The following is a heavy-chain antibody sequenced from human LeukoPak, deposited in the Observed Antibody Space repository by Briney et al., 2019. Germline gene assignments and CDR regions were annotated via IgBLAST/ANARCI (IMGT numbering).Heavy chain of an antibody. D-gene: IGHD6-19*01. V-gene: IGHV3-30*03. CDR3: ARDTVSQWLVPDY. J-gene: IGHJ4*02. CDR1: GFTFSTYG. Sequence: PGGSLRLSCAASGFTFSTYGMHWVRQAPGKGLEWVAVISYDGSNKYYADSVKGRFTISRDNSKNTLYLQMNSLRAEDTAVYYCARDTVSQWLVPDYWGQGTLVTVSS. CDR2: ISYDGSNK.